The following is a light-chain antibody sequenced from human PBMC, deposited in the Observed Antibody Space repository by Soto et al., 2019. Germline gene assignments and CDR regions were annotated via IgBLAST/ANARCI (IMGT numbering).Light chain of an antibody. J-gene: IGKJ1*01. CDR3: QQYVSSPWA. CDR1: QSVTNSF. V-gene: IGKV3-20*01. CDR2: GAS. Sequence: EIVMTQSPATLSVSPGERATLSCRASQSVTNSFLAWYQQKPGQAPRLLIYGASRRATGIPDRFTGSGCGTDFTLTISRLEPEDFAVYYCQQYVSSPWAFGQGTKVDIK.